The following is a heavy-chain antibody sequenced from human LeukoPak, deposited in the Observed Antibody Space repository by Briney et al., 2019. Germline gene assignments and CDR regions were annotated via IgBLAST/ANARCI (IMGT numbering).Heavy chain of an antibody. CDR1: GFTFSSYA. CDR2: INHSGST. V-gene: IGHV4-34*01. J-gene: IGHJ6*03. Sequence: GSLRLSCAASGFTFSSYAMHWVRQAPGKGLEWIGEINHSGSTNYNPSLKSRVTISVDTSKNQFSLKLSSVTAADTAVYYCARRKRHFTIVRGVIPSPMDVWGKGTTVTISS. D-gene: IGHD3-10*01. CDR3: ARRKRHFTIVRGVIPSPMDV.